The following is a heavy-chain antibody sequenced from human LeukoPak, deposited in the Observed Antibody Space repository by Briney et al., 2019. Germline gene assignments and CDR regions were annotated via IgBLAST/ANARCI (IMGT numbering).Heavy chain of an antibody. CDR1: GGSISSYY. Sequence: SETLSLTCTVSGGSISSYYWSWIRQPPGKGLEWIGYIYYSGSTNYNPSLKSRVTISVDTSKNQFSLKLSSVTAADTAVYYCARDSRRQLWLREADYWGQGTLVTVSS. CDR3: ARDSRRQLWLREADY. CDR2: IYYSGST. D-gene: IGHD5-18*01. V-gene: IGHV4-59*01. J-gene: IGHJ4*02.